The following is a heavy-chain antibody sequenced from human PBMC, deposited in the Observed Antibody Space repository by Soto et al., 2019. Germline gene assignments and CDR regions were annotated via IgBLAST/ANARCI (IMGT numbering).Heavy chain of an antibody. CDR2: ISYDGSNK. Sequence: PGGSLRLSCAASGFTFSSYAMHWVRQAPRKGLEWVAVISYDGSNKYYADSVKGRFTISRDNSKNTLYLQMNSLRAEDTAVYYCARGSAANIVVVPASPGAPWGQGTLVTVSS. J-gene: IGHJ5*02. CDR3: ARGSAANIVVVPASPGAP. V-gene: IGHV3-30-3*01. D-gene: IGHD2-2*01. CDR1: GFTFSSYA.